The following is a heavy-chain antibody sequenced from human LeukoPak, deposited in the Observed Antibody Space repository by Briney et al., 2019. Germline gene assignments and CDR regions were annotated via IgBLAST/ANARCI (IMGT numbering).Heavy chain of an antibody. CDR1: GFTFSRYW. J-gene: IGHJ4*02. CDR2: LEQDGSEK. D-gene: IGHD3-22*01. Sequence: PGGSLRLSCAASGFTFSRYWMTWVRQPPGKGLEWVATLEQDGSEKYYVDSVKGRFIIFRDNAKNSLYLQMNSLRAEDTAVYYCARDHYNSSGFGYYFDSWGQGTLVTVSS. V-gene: IGHV3-7*01. CDR3: ARDHYNSSGFGYYFDS.